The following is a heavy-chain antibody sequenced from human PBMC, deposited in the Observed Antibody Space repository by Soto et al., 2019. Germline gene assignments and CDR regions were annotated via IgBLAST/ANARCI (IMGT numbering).Heavy chain of an antibody. D-gene: IGHD3-22*01. Sequence: SETLSLACTVSGGSISSYYWSWIRQPPGKGLEWIGYMYYSGSTNYNPSLKSRVTISVDTSKNQFSLKLSSVTAADTAVYYCGGKNYDSSGYFDYWGQGTLVTVSS. J-gene: IGHJ4*02. CDR2: MYYSGST. V-gene: IGHV4-59*01. CDR1: GGSISSYY. CDR3: GGKNYDSSGYFDY.